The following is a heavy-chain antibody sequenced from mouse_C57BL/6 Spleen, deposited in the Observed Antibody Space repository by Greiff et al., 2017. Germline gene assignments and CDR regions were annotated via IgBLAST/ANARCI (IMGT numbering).Heavy chain of an antibody. D-gene: IGHD2-1*01. V-gene: IGHV1-19*01. CDR2: INPYNGGT. CDR1: GYTFTDYY. CDR3: ARREYYGNYGFDY. Sequence: EVQLQQSGPVLVKPGASVKMSCKASGYTFTDYYMNWVKQSHGKSLEWIGVINPYNGGTSYNQKFKGKATLTVDKSSSTAYMELNSLTSEDSAVYYCARREYYGNYGFDYWGQGTTLTVSS. J-gene: IGHJ2*01.